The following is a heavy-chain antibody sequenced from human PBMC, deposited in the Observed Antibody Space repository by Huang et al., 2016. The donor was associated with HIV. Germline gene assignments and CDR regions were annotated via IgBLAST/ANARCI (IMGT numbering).Heavy chain of an antibody. Sequence: EVHLVQSGAEVKEPGESLKISCQASGYNFDSYWIGWVRQLPGKGLAWMGVIYPVNSDTSYDPSFQGKVTIAADQSINTAYLQWSSLKASDTAIYFCARQGLWLPPTDPFDYWGQGTPVTVSA. CDR1: GYNFDSYW. V-gene: IGHV5-51*01. CDR3: ARQGLWLPPTDPFDY. J-gene: IGHJ4*02. CDR2: IYPVNSDT. D-gene: IGHD3-10*01.